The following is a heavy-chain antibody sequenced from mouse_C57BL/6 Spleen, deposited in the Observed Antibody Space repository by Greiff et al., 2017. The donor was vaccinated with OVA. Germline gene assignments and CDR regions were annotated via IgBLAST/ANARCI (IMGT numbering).Heavy chain of an antibody. CDR1: GYAFSSSW. D-gene: IGHD2-5*01. CDR2: IYPGDGDT. CDR3: ASPAYYSNYGFAY. Sequence: QVQLQQSGPELVKPGASVKISCKASGYAFSSSWMNWVKQRPGQGLEWIGRIYPGDGDTNYNGKFKGKATLTADKSSSTAYMQLSSLTSEDSAVYFCASPAYYSNYGFAYWGQGTLVTVSA. V-gene: IGHV1-82*01. J-gene: IGHJ3*01.